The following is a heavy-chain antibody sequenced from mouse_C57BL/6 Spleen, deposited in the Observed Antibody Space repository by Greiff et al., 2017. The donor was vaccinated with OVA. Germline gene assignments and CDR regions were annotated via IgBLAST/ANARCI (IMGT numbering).Heavy chain of an antibody. V-gene: IGHV3-6*01. CDR3: AREGYYSNHWYFDV. CDR2: ISYDGSN. Sequence: ESGPGLVKPSQSLSLTCSVTGYSITSGYYWNWIRQFPGNKLEWMGYISYDGSNNYNPSLKNRISITRDTSKNQFFLKLNSVTTEDTATYYCAREGYYSNHWYFDVWGTGTTVTVSS. CDR1: GYSITSGYY. J-gene: IGHJ1*03. D-gene: IGHD2-5*01.